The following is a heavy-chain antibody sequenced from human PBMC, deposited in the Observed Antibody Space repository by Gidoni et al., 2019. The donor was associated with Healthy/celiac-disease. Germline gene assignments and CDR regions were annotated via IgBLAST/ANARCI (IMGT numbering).Heavy chain of an antibody. Sequence: EVQLVESGGGLVQPGGSLRLSCAASGFTFSSYWMSWGRQAPGKGLEWVANIKQDGSEKYYVDSVKGRFTISRDNAKNSLYLQMNSLRAEDTAVYYCARLGKRYNWNYWYFDLWGRGTLVTVSS. CDR1: GFTFSSYW. J-gene: IGHJ2*01. V-gene: IGHV3-7*01. D-gene: IGHD1-20*01. CDR3: ARLGKRYNWNYWYFDL. CDR2: IKQDGSEK.